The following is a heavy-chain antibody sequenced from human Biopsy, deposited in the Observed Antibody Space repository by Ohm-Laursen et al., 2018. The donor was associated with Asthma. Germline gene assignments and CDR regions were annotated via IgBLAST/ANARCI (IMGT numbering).Heavy chain of an antibody. D-gene: IGHD1-1*01. CDR2: ISYDGTNK. CDR1: GFIFSNYA. V-gene: IGHV3-30-3*01. J-gene: IGHJ3*02. Sequence: SLRLSCSASGFIFSNYALHWVRQAPGKGLEWVAVISYDGTNKYYADSAKGRFTISRDNSKNTLYLQMNSLRAEDTAVYYCAKESGSNYAFDIWGQGTMVTVSS. CDR3: AKESGSNYAFDI.